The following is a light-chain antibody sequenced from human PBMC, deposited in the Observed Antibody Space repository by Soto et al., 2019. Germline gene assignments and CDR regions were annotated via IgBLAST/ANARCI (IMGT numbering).Light chain of an antibody. CDR3: QQYSSSDT. Sequence: EIVLTQSPGTLSLSPGERATLSCRASQSVSNNYLAWYQQKPGQAPRLLIYGASNKATGIPDRFSGSGSGTDFTPTISRLHPEDSADYYCQQYSSSDTFGQGTKVDIK. CDR1: QSVSNNY. J-gene: IGKJ1*01. V-gene: IGKV3-20*01. CDR2: GAS.